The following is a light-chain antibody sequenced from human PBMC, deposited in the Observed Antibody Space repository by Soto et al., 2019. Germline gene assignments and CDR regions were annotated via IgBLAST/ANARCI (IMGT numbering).Light chain of an antibody. Sequence: QSVLTQPRSVSGSPGQSVTISCTGTSSDVGGYNYVSWYQQHPGKAPKLMIYDVSKRPSGVPDRFSGSKSGNTASLTISGLQAEDEADYYCCSYAGSYTHVFCPGTKVTVL. J-gene: IGLJ1*01. CDR1: SSDVGGYNY. V-gene: IGLV2-11*01. CDR3: CSYAGSYTHV. CDR2: DVS.